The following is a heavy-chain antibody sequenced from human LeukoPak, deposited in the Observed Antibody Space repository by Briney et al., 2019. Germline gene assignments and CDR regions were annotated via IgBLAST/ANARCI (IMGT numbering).Heavy chain of an antibody. CDR2: INHSGST. Sequence: PGGSLRLSCAASGFTFSSYSMNWVRQPPGKGLEWIGEINHSGSTNYNPSLKSRVTISVDTSKNQFSLKLSSVTAADTAVYYCARTVGGSGSYYYYYYYMDVWGKGTTVTISS. CDR1: GFTFSSYS. CDR3: ARTVGGSGSYYYYYYYMDV. V-gene: IGHV4-34*01. D-gene: IGHD3-10*01. J-gene: IGHJ6*03.